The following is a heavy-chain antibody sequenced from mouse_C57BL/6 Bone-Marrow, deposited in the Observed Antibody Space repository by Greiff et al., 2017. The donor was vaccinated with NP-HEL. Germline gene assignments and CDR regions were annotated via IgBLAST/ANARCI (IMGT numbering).Heavy chain of an antibody. CDR1: GFNIKDDY. V-gene: IGHV14-4*01. CDR3: TTMVTTRGRYFDV. CDR2: IDPENGDT. D-gene: IGHD2-2*01. J-gene: IGHJ1*03. Sequence: VQLKQSGAELVRPGASVKLSCTASGFNIKDDYMHWVKQRPEQGLEWIGWIDPENGDTEYASKFQGKATITADTSSNTAYLQLSSLTSEDTAVYYCTTMVTTRGRYFDVWGTGTTVTVSS.